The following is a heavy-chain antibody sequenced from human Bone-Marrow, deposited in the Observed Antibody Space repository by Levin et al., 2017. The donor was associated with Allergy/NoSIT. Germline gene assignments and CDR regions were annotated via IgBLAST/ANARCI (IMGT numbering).Heavy chain of an antibody. Sequence: GGSLRLSCAASGFTFSSFGTYGMHWVRQAPGKGLEWVAVISYDGSKKYYGDSVKGRFTISRDNSNNILYLLMNALRGEDTSVYFWAKEELEYCGGDCYELHYGGRGTLVTGYS. V-gene: IGHV3-30*18. J-gene: IGHJ4*02. CDR1: GFTFSSFGTYG. CDR2: ISYDGSKK. CDR3: AKEELEYCGGDCYELHY. D-gene: IGHD2-21*02.